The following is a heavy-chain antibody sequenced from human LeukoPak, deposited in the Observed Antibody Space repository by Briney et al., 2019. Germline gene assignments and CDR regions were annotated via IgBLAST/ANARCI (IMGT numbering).Heavy chain of an antibody. CDR2: IYTGGNP. V-gene: IGHV4-4*07. CDR3: ARYYDSSGWFDC. CDR1: GDSISSYY. Sequence: SETLSLTCTFSGDSISSYYWSWIRQPAGKGLEWIGRIYTGGNPNYNPSLQSRVTMSVDTSKNQFSLKLSSVTAADTAVYYCARYYDSSGWFDCWGQGTLVTVSS. J-gene: IGHJ4*02. D-gene: IGHD3-22*01.